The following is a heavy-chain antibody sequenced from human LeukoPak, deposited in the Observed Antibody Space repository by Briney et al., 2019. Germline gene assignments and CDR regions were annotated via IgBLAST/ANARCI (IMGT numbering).Heavy chain of an antibody. CDR3: ARANYYGSSGYYAPFDY. CDR1: GGSISGYY. J-gene: IGHJ4*02. V-gene: IGHV4-4*07. CDR2: IYTSGST. D-gene: IGHD3-22*01. Sequence: SETLSLTCTVSGGSISGYYWSWIRQPAGKGLEWIGRIYTSGSTNYNPSLKSRVTISVDTSKNQFSLKLSSVTAADTAMYYCARANYYGSSGYYAPFDYWGQGTLVTVSS.